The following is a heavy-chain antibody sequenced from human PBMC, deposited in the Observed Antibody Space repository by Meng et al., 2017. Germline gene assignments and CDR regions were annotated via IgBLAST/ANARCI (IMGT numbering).Heavy chain of an antibody. D-gene: IGHD2-2*01. CDR3: ARVRSTSRPSPPNYFDY. Sequence: GSLRLSCTVSGGSISSSSDYWGWIRQPPGKGLEWIGSIYYSGSTYYNPSLKSRVTISVDTSKNQFSLKLSSVTAADTAVYYCARVRSTSRPSPPNYFDYWGQGTRVTGSS. V-gene: IGHV4-39*07. CDR1: GGSISSSSDY. J-gene: IGHJ4*02. CDR2: IYYSGST.